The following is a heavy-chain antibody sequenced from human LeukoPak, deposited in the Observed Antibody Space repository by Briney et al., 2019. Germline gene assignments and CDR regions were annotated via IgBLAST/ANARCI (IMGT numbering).Heavy chain of an antibody. J-gene: IGHJ4*02. CDR3: ARSSVTGHFDF. CDR2: IILPLDIT. D-gene: IGHD6-19*01. CDR1: GDTFSSSA. V-gene: IGHV1-69*04. Sequence: SVKVSCKASGDTFSSSAISWVRQAPGQGLEWMGKIILPLDITNYAQQFQGGVTITTDKSTDTVFLELSSLRSQDTAVYDCARSSVTGHFDFWGQGTLVTVSS.